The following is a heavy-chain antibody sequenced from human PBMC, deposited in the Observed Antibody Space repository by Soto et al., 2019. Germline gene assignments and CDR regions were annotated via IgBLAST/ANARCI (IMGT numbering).Heavy chain of an antibody. D-gene: IGHD3-3*01. CDR1: GGSISSSSYY. CDR3: ARQLGELGPYDFWRGTFRSDWFDP. CDR2: IYYSGST. J-gene: IGHJ5*02. Sequence: SETLSLTCTVSGGSISSSSYYWGWIRQPPGKGLEWIGSIYYSGSTYYNPSLKSRVTISVDTSKNQFSLKLSSVTAADTAVYYCARQLGELGPYDFWRGTFRSDWFDPWGQGTLVTVSS. V-gene: IGHV4-39*01.